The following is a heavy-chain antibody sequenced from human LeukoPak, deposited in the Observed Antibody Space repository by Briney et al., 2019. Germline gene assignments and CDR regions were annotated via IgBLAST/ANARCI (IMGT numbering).Heavy chain of an antibody. V-gene: IGHV4-59*01. CDR2: SYYSGST. CDR3: SSYRASGSYPSYYFDY. Sequence: PSQTLSLTCTVSGGTISSYYWSWIRQPPGKGLDWIGYSYYSGSTNYNPSLKSRVTISVDTSKNQFSLKLSSVTAADTAVYYCSSYRASGSYPSYYFDYWGQGTLVTVSS. J-gene: IGHJ4*02. CDR1: GGTISSYY. D-gene: IGHD1-26*01.